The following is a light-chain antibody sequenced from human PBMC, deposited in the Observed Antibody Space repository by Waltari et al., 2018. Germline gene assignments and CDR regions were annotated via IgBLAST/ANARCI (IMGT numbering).Light chain of an antibody. CDR2: GVS. Sequence: EIVMTQSPVTLSLSPGERPTLSCRASQSVGSNLAWYQQKPGQAPRLLIYGVSIRVTGIPARFSGTGSGTEFTLTISSLQSEDFAVYYCQQYNNWPPYTFGQGTRLEI. V-gene: IGKV3-15*01. J-gene: IGKJ2*01. CDR1: QSVGSN. CDR3: QQYNNWPPYT.